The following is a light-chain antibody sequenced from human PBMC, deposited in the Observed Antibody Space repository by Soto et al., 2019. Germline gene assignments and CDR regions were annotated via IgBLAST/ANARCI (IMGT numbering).Light chain of an antibody. CDR1: QSISSY. Sequence: DIPMTQSPSSLSASVGDRVTITCRASQSISSYLNWYQQKPGKAAKLLIYAASTLQSGVPSRFSGSGSGTDFTLTISSLQPEHFATYYCQQVNGYPRDITFGGGTRVEI. CDR2: AAS. CDR3: QQVNGYPRDIT. J-gene: IGKJ4*01. V-gene: IGKV1-39*01.